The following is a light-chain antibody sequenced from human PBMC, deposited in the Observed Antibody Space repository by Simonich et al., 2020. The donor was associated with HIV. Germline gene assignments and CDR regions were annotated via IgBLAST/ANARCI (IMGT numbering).Light chain of an antibody. CDR3: PLT. V-gene: IGKV4-1*01. CDR1: QSVLYSSNNKNY. J-gene: IGKJ4*01. Sequence: DIVMTQSPDSLAVSLGGRATITCKSSQSVLYSSNNKNYLAWYKQKPGQPPKLLIYWASTRESGVPDRFSGSGSGTDFTLTISSLQAEDAAVYSTPLTFGGGTKVEIK. CDR2: WAS.